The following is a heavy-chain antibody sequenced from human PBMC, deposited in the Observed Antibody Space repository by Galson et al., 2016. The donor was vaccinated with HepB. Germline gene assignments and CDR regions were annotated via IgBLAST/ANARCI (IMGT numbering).Heavy chain of an antibody. CDR2: ISPYNGDI. CDR1: GYTFTTYG. D-gene: IGHD2-15*01. J-gene: IGHJ4*02. Sequence: SVKVSCKASGYTFTTYGITWVRQAPGQGLEWMGWISPYNGDINYAQNLQGRATMTTDTSPSTAYIELRSLTSDHTAVYYCGRGGSWPVFDSWGQGTLVTVSS. CDR3: GRGGSWPVFDS. V-gene: IGHV1-18*01.